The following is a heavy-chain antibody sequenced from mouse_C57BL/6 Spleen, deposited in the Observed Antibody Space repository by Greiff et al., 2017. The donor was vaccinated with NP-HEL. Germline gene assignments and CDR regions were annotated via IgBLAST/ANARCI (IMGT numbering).Heavy chain of an antibody. CDR1: GYAFSSYW. Sequence: QVQLQQSGAELVKPGASVKISCKASGYAFSSYWMNWVKQRPGKGLEWIGQIYPGDGDTNYNGKFKGKATLTADKSSSTAYMQLSSLTSEDSAVYFCARGLYSNYVGYWGQGTTLTVSS. D-gene: IGHD2-5*01. CDR3: ARGLYSNYVGY. CDR2: IYPGDGDT. J-gene: IGHJ2*01. V-gene: IGHV1-80*01.